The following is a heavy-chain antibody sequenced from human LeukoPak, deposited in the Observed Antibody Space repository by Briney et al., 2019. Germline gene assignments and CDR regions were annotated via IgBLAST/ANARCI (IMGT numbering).Heavy chain of an antibody. CDR3: AKDSES. Sequence: PGGSLRLSCAASGITFSRFWMSWVRQAPGKGLQWVANINQDGSEKHYVDSVKGRFNISRDNAENSLYLQMNSLRAEDTALYYCAKDSESWGQGTLVTVSS. J-gene: IGHJ4*02. V-gene: IGHV3-7*03. CDR1: GITFSRFW. CDR2: INQDGSEK.